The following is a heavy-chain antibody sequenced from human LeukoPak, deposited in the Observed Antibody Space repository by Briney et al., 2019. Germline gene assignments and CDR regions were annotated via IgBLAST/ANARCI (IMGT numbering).Heavy chain of an antibody. D-gene: IGHD2-15*01. CDR3: ARLWSTYCSGGSCPHQPNY. J-gene: IGHJ4*02. CDR1: GESLSGYY. V-gene: IGHV4-34*01. CDR2: INHSGST. Sequence: SETLSLTCAVYGESLSGYYWSWVPDPPGKGLEGMGEINHSGSTNYNPSLKSRVTISVDTSKNQFSLKLSSVTAADTTVYYCARLWSTYCSGGSCPHQPNYWGEGTLVTVSS.